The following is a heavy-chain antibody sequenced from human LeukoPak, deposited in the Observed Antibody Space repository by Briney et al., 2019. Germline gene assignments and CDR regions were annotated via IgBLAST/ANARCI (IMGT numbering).Heavy chain of an antibody. CDR2: INHSGST. CDR1: GGSFSGYY. Sequence: SSETLSLTCAVYGGSFSGYYWSWIRQPPGKGLEWIGEINHSGSTNYNPSLKSRVTISVDTSKNQFSLKLSSVTAADTAVYYCARHASGSWAGAFDIWGQGTMVTVSS. V-gene: IGHV4-34*01. D-gene: IGHD1-26*01. CDR3: ARHASGSWAGAFDI. J-gene: IGHJ3*02.